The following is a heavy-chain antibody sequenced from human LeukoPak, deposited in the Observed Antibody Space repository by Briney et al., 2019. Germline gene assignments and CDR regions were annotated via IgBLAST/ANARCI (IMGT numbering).Heavy chain of an antibody. V-gene: IGHV3-30*04. J-gene: IGHJ4*02. CDR1: GFTFSSYA. CDR2: ISYDGSNK. CDR3: ARDQITERYSSGSSRRAFDY. D-gene: IGHD6-19*01. Sequence: GGSLRLSCAASGFTFSSYAMHWVRQAPGKGLEWVAVISYDGSNKYYADSVKGRFTISRDNSKNTLYVQMNSLRAEDTAVYYCARDQITERYSSGSSRRAFDYWGQGTLVTVSS.